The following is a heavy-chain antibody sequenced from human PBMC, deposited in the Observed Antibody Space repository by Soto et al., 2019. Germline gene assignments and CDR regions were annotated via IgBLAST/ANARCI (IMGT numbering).Heavy chain of an antibody. Sequence: SGTLSLACTVSGGSISSYHWSWIRQPPGKGLEWIGYIYYSGSTNYNPSLKSRVTISVDTSKNQFSLKLSSVTAADTAVYYCARDLNWFDPWGQGTLVTVSS. J-gene: IGHJ5*02. CDR3: ARDLNWFDP. CDR2: IYYSGST. V-gene: IGHV4-59*01. CDR1: GGSISSYH.